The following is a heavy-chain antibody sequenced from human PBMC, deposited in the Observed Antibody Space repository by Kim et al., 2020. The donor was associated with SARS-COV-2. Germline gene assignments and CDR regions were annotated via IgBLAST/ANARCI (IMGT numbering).Heavy chain of an antibody. CDR3: ARGIAAAGPAFDI. CDR1: GFTFSSYA. J-gene: IGHJ3*02. Sequence: GGSLRLSCAASGFTFSSYAMHWVRQAPGKGLEWVAVISYDGSNKYYADSVKGRFTISRDNSKNTLYLQMNSLRAEDTAVYYCARGIAAAGPAFDIWGQGTMVTVSS. CDR2: ISYDGSNK. D-gene: IGHD6-13*01. V-gene: IGHV3-30*04.